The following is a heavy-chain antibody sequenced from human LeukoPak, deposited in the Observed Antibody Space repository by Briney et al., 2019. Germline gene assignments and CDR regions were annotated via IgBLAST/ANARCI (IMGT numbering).Heavy chain of an antibody. CDR1: GGSISSGSYY. D-gene: IGHD3-9*01. J-gene: IGHJ6*03. CDR2: IYTSGST. V-gene: IGHV4-61*02. CDR3: ARVVFRRSFVLTGYYHYYYYYMDV. Sequence: PSETLSLTCTVSGGSISSGSYYWSWIRQPAGKGLEWIGRIYTSGSTNYNPSLKSRVTISVGTSKNQFSLKLSSVTAADTAVYYCARVVFRRSFVLTGYYHYYYYYMDVWGKGTTVTISS.